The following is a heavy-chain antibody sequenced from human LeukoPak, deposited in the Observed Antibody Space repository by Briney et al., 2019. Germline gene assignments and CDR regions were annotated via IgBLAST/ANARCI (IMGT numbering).Heavy chain of an antibody. CDR2: INHSGST. CDR3: ATRESLFLEWLPQGD. CDR1: GGSFSGYY. D-gene: IGHD3-3*01. J-gene: IGHJ4*02. Sequence: PSETLSLTCAVYGGSFSGYYWSWIRQPPGKGLEWIGEINHSGSTNYNPSLKSRVTISVDTSKKQFSLKLSSVTAADTAVYYCATRESLFLEWLPQGDWGQGTLVTVSS. V-gene: IGHV4-34*01.